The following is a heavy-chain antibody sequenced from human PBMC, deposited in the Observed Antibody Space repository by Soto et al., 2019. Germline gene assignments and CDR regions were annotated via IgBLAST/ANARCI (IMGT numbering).Heavy chain of an antibody. Sequence: QVQLVQSGAEVKKPGASVKVSCKASGYTFTSYYMHWVRQAPGQGLEWMGIINPSGGSTSYAQKFQGRVPKTRDTSTSTVYMELSSLRSEDTAVYYCARLEGYCSGGSCRESRPRDYWGQGTLVTVSS. J-gene: IGHJ4*02. CDR2: INPSGGST. V-gene: IGHV1-46*01. CDR1: GYTFTSYY. CDR3: ARLEGYCSGGSCRESRPRDY. D-gene: IGHD2-15*01.